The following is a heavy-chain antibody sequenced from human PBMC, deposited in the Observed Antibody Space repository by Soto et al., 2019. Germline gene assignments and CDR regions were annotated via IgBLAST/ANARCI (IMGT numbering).Heavy chain of an antibody. Sequence: GASVKVSGKASGYTFTSYYMRWVRQARGQGLEWMGIINPSGGSTSYAQKFQGRVTMTRDTSTSTVYMELSSLRSEDTAVYYCARAGDSSAYYYRSHYYGMDVWGQGTTVTVS. CDR1: GYTFTSYY. D-gene: IGHD3-22*01. V-gene: IGHV1-46*01. CDR2: INPSGGST. J-gene: IGHJ6*02. CDR3: ARAGDSSAYYYRSHYYGMDV.